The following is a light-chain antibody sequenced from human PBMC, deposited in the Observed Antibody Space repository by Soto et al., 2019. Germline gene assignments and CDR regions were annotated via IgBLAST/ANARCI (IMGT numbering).Light chain of an antibody. CDR2: EVS. CDR1: SSDVGAYDY. V-gene: IGLV2-14*01. Sequence: QSALTQPASVSGSPGQSITISCTGTSSDVGAYDYVSWYQHHPGKAPKLLIYEVSNRPSGVSSRFSGSKSGNTASLTISGLQAEDEADYYCSSYTSSSTLIFGTGTKVTVL. CDR3: SSYTSSSTLI. J-gene: IGLJ1*01.